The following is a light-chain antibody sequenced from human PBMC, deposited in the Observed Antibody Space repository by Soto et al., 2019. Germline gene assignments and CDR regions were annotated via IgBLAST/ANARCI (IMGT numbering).Light chain of an antibody. V-gene: IGKV1-12*02. Sequence: IQRSQWPSSVPSSIGDRVTITCRASQDIITWLAWYQQKPGKAPNLLIYTASNLQSGVPSRFSGGGSGTDFTLTISSLQPEDFATYYCQQVHVSPSTFGGGTKVDIK. CDR1: QDIITW. CDR2: TAS. J-gene: IGKJ4*01. CDR3: QQVHVSPST.